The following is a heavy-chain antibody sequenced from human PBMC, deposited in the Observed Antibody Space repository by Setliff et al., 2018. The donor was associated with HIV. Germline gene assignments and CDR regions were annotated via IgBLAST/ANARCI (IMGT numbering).Heavy chain of an antibody. CDR2: IYTSGSA. CDR3: ARDLGSGLYYYGMDV. D-gene: IGHD7-27*01. J-gene: IGHJ6*02. Sequence: SETLSLTCTVSGGSISSGSYYWSWIRQPAGKGLEWIGRIYTSGSANYNPSLKSRVTISVDTSKNQFSLKLSSVTAADTAVYYCARDLGSGLYYYGMDVWGQGTTVTVSS. CDR1: GGSISSGSYY. V-gene: IGHV4-61*02.